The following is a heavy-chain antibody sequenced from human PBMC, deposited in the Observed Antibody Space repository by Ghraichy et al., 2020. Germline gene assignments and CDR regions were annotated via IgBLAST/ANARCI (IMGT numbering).Heavy chain of an antibody. V-gene: IGHV3-21*01. J-gene: IGHJ4*02. CDR3: ARDGGSWSPWYLDY. Sequence: GGSLRLSCAASGFTLSSYSMNWVRQAPGKGLEWVSSISSGSSDIYYADSVEGRFTISRDNAKNSLYLQMNSLTAEDTALYHCARDGGSWSPWYLDYWCQGTLVTGSS. CDR1: GFTLSSYS. CDR2: ISSGSSDI. D-gene: IGHD6-13*01.